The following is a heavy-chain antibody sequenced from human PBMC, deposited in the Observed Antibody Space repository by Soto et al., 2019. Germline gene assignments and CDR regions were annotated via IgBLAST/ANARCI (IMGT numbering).Heavy chain of an antibody. J-gene: IGHJ3*02. CDR2: IYYSGST. V-gene: IGHV4-59*01. CDR3: AATDIFTGYYHAYDI. Sequence: PSETLSLTCTVSGGSISSYYWSWIRQPPGKGLEWIGYIYYSGSTNYNPSLKSRVTISVDTSKNQFSLKLSSVTAADTAVYYCAATDIFTGYYHAYDIWGQGTMVTVSS. CDR1: GGSISSYY. D-gene: IGHD3-9*01.